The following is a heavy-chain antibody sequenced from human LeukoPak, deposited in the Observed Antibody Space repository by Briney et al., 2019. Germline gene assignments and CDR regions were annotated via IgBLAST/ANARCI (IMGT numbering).Heavy chain of an antibody. D-gene: IGHD2-15*01. CDR2: LNHSRSA. J-gene: IGHJ3*02. CDR3: ARQNIVVVVAATPGAFDI. Sequence: PETLSLTCDVSDYSIRSGYYWGCIRQPPGKGLEWSGILNHSRSAYYSPSLKSRVTISLDTSNNELSLRLSSVTAADTAIYYCARQNIVVVVAATPGAFDIWGQGTLVTVSS. V-gene: IGHV4-38-2*01. CDR1: DYSIRSGYY.